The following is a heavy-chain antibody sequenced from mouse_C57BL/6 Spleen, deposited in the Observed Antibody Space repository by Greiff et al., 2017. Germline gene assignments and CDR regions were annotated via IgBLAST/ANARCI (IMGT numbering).Heavy chain of an antibody. CDR2: IYPGSGST. CDR3: ARGDQLWPLGY. V-gene: IGHV1-55*01. CDR1: GYTFTSYW. D-gene: IGHD1-1*02. Sequence: QVQLQQPGAELVKPGASVKMSCKASGYTFTSYWITWVKQRPGQGLEWIGDIYPGSGSTNYNEKFKGKATLTVDTSSSTAYMPRSSLSSEDSAVYYCARGDQLWPLGYWGQGTTLSVSS. J-gene: IGHJ2*01.